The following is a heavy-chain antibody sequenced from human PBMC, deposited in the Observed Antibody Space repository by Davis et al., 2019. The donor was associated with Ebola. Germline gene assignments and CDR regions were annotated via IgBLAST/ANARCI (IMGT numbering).Heavy chain of an antibody. V-gene: IGHV3-23*01. CDR3: AKVGGDPRYFDASLPLEAFDM. D-gene: IGHD3-9*01. CDR1: GFTFSNYA. CDR2: LSGSVGNT. Sequence: GESLKISCTASGFTFSNYAMSWVRQAPGKGLERVSTLSGSVGNTYYADSVKGRFTISRDNSKNTLHLQMSSLRAEDTALYYCAKVGGDPRYFDASLPLEAFDMWGQGTKVTVSS. J-gene: IGHJ3*02.